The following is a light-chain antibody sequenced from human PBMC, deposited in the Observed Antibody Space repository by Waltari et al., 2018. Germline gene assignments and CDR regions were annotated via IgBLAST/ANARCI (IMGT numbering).Light chain of an antibody. CDR3: QTWGTGPWV. Sequence: QLVLTQSPSASASLGASVKLTCTLTSGHSSYAIAWHQQQPEKVPRYLMKLNSDGSHSKGDGIPDRFSGSSSGAERYLTISSLQSEDEADYYCQTWGTGPWVFGGGTKLTVL. J-gene: IGLJ3*02. CDR2: LNSDGSH. CDR1: SGHSSYA. V-gene: IGLV4-69*01.